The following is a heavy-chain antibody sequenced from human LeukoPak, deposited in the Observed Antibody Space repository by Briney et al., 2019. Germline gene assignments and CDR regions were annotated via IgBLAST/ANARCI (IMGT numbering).Heavy chain of an antibody. Sequence: GGSLRLSCAASGLTVITNDMTWVRQAPGKGLEWVSVLYSDGNTKYADSVQGRFTISRDNSKNTLYLEMNSLSPDDTAIYYCARGVEPLAANTLAYWGQGTLVTVSS. CDR3: ARGVEPLAANTLAY. V-gene: IGHV3-53*01. CDR2: LYSDGNT. J-gene: IGHJ4*02. CDR1: GLTVITND. D-gene: IGHD1-14*01.